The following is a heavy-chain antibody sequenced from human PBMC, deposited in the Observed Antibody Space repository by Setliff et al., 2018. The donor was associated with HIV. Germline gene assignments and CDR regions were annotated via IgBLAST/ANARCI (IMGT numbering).Heavy chain of an antibody. CDR3: ASAGPYCGDDCPYNWLTP. J-gene: IGHJ5*02. D-gene: IGHD2-21*02. Sequence: SETLSLTCTVSGGSISSHYWSWIRQPPGKGLEWIGSIYYSGSTNCNPSLKSRVTISVDTSKNLFSLKLSSVTAADTAVYYCASAGPYCGDDCPYNWLTPWGQGTLVTVSS. V-gene: IGHV4-59*11. CDR1: GGSISSHY. CDR2: IYYSGST.